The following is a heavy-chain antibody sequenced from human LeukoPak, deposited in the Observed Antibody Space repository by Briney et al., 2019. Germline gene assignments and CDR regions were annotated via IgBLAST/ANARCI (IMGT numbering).Heavy chain of an antibody. CDR1: GFTSSSYG. CDR2: IRYDGSKK. V-gene: IGHV3-30*02. Sequence: PRGSLRLSCAAPGFTSSSYGMHWVRQAPGKGLEWVAFIRYDGSKKYYADSVKGRFTISRDNSKNTLYLQMNSLRAEDTAVYYCAKDTTPPKAGFDPWGQGTLVTVSS. D-gene: IGHD1-14*01. J-gene: IGHJ5*02. CDR3: AKDTTPPKAGFDP.